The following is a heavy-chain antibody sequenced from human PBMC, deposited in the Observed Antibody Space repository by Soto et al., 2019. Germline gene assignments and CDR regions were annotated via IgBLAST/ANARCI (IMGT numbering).Heavy chain of an antibody. D-gene: IGHD6-19*01. CDR3: AGAVAGTRPVDY. Sequence: EVQLVESGGGLVQPGGSLRLSCAASGFTVSSNYMSWVRQAPGKGLEWVSVIYSGGSTYYADSVKGRFTISRDNSKNTLYLQRNSLRAEDTAVYYCAGAVAGTRPVDYWGQGTLVTVSS. J-gene: IGHJ4*02. CDR1: GFTVSSNY. CDR2: IYSGGST. V-gene: IGHV3-66*01.